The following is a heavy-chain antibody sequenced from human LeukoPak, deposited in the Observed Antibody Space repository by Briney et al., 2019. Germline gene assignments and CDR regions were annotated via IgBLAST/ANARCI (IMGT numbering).Heavy chain of an antibody. Sequence: PGTSLRLSCAASGFTFSTYAMTWVRQAPGKGLEWVSGIDNGGGSTNYADPVKGRFTISRDNSKNTLYLQMDSLRTDDTAVYYCAKNLGTSSWYSFDSWGQGTLVTVSS. CDR3: AKNLGTSSWYSFDS. J-gene: IGHJ4*02. CDR2: IDNGGGST. V-gene: IGHV3-23*03. D-gene: IGHD6-13*01. CDR1: GFTFSTYA.